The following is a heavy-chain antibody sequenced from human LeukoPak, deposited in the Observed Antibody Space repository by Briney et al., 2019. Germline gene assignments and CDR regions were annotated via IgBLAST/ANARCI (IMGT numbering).Heavy chain of an antibody. D-gene: IGHD3-10*01. V-gene: IGHV3-7*01. CDR1: GFTFSSYW. Sequence: GGSLRLSCAASGFTFSSYWMNWVRQAPGKGLEWVANIKPDASEKNYVDSVKGRFTISRDNAKNSLYLQMNNLRVEDTAVYYCARDARDHYGSGSIRFDPWGQGTLVTVSS. CDR3: ARDARDHYGSGSIRFDP. J-gene: IGHJ5*02. CDR2: IKPDASEK.